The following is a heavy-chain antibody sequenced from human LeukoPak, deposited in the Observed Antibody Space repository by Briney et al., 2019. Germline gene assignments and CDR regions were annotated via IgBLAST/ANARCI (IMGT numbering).Heavy chain of an antibody. CDR3: AKDLRVLGFDY. D-gene: IGHD3-16*01. V-gene: IGHV3-23*01. CDR1: GSTFSSYA. CDR2: ISGSGGST. J-gene: IGHJ4*02. Sequence: GASLRLSCAASGSTFSSYAMSWVRQAPGKGLEWVSAISGSGGSTYYADSVKGRFTISRDNSKNTLYLQMNSLRAEDTAVYYCAKDLRVLGFDYWGQGTLVTVSS.